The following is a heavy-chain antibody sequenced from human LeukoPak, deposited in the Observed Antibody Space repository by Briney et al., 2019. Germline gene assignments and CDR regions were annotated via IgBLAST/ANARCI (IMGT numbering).Heavy chain of an antibody. CDR1: GGSISSSSYY. D-gene: IGHD3-10*01. J-gene: IGHJ6*02. V-gene: IGHV4-39*07. CDR3: ARDLRGALEAYYYYYGMDV. Sequence: SETLSLTCTVSGGSISSSSYYWGWIRQPPGKGLEWIGSIYYSGSTYYNPSLKSRVTISVDTSKNQFSLKLSSVAAADTAVYYCARDLRGALEAYYYYYGMDVWGQGTTVTVSS. CDR2: IYYSGST.